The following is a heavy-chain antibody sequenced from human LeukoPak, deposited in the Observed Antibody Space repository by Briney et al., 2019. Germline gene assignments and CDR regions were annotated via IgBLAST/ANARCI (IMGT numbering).Heavy chain of an antibody. V-gene: IGHV1-2*02. CDR3: ARVDDVLTGSAFNI. CDR1: GHTCTGHY. CDR2: INPNTGGT. D-gene: IGHD3-9*01. Sequence: GASVKVSCKASGHTCTGHYMHWVRQAPGQGLEWMGWINPNTGGTNYAQKFEGRVTMTRDTSISTAYMELSRLRSDDTALYYCARVDDVLTGSAFNIWGQGTMVTVSS. J-gene: IGHJ3*02.